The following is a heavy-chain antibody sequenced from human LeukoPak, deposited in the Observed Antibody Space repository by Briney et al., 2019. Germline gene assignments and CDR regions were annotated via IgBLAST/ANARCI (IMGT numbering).Heavy chain of an antibody. D-gene: IGHD5-12*01. CDR3: VDSPRGYDHY. J-gene: IGHJ4*02. V-gene: IGHV3-11*06. Sequence: GRFTISRDNAKNSLYLQMNSLRAEDTAVYYCVDSPRGYDHYWGQGTLVTVSS.